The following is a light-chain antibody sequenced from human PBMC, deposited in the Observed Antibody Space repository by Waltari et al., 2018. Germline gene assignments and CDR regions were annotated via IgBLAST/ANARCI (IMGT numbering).Light chain of an antibody. Sequence: QPMLTQPASLSASPGTSASLTCTFSGGINVTGYHIFWYQQKPGRPPQYLLKYKSDSDRGQGSGIPGRFSGSKNASVNTGILRISGLQCDDEADYYCGIGHSGGPVFGGGTRLTVL. CDR3: GIGHSGGPV. CDR2: YKSDSDR. J-gene: IGLJ2*01. CDR1: GGINVTGYH. V-gene: IGLV5-45*01.